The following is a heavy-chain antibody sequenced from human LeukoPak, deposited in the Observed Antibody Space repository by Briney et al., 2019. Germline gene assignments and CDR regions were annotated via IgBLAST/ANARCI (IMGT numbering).Heavy chain of an antibody. D-gene: IGHD3-22*01. J-gene: IGHJ1*01. CDR3: ARRRYYDSTGYFD. V-gene: IGHV4-39*01. CDR1: GGSISSSSYY. CDR2: IYYSGRT. Sequence: SETLSLICTVSGGSISSSSYYWGWIRQPPGKGLEWIGEIYYSGRTYQNPSLRSRVSMSVDTSKNHFSLELHSVTATVTAVYYCARRRYYDSTGYFDWGRGSLVTVPS.